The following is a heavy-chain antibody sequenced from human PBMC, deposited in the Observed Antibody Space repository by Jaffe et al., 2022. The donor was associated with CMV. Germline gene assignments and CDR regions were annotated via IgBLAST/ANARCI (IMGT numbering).Heavy chain of an antibody. Sequence: EVQLLESGGGLVQPGGSLRLSCAASGFTLSSYAMSWVRQAPGSGLEWVSSVTGSGSSSFYADSVKGRFTISRDSSKNTLFLQMNSLRVEDTAVYYCANHVVTARETYWYFDLWGRGTLVTVSS. D-gene: IGHD2-21*02. CDR3: ANHVVTARETYWYFDL. CDR2: VTGSGSSS. CDR1: GFTLSSYA. J-gene: IGHJ2*01. V-gene: IGHV3-23*01.